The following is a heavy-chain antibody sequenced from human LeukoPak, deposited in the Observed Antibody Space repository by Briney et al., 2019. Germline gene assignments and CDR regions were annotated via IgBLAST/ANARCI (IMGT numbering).Heavy chain of an antibody. CDR3: AKDLRLLWFGVDLDY. J-gene: IGHJ4*02. CDR1: GFTFDDYA. Sequence: GGSLRLSCAASGFTFDDYAMHWVRQAPGKGLEWVSGISWNSGSIGYADSVKGRFTISRDNAKNSLYLQMNSLRAEDTALYYCAKDLRLLWFGVDLDYWGQGTLVTVSS. D-gene: IGHD3-10*01. CDR2: ISWNSGSI. V-gene: IGHV3-9*01.